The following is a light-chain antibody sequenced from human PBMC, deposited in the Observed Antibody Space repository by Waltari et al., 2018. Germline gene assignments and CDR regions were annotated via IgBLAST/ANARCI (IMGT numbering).Light chain of an antibody. CDR1: HSISKY. Sequence: EIMLTQSPGTLSLSPGERATLSCRASHSISKYLAWYQQKPGQAPSLLIYDASSRATGIPDRFSGSGSGTDFSLSISRLEPEDFAVYYCQKYGSLPATFGQGTKVEIK. V-gene: IGKV3-20*01. CDR3: QKYGSLPAT. J-gene: IGKJ1*01. CDR2: DAS.